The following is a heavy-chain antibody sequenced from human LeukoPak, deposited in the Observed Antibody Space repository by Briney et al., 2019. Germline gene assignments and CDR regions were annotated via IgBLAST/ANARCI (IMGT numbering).Heavy chain of an antibody. Sequence: GGSLRLSCAASGFTFSSYNMNWVRQAPGKGPEWVSSITSSSSYIYYADSVKGRFTISRDNAKNSLYLQMNSLRAEDTAMYYCAREKRRVRLHSFFDYWGQGTLITVSS. CDR2: ITSSSSYI. V-gene: IGHV3-21*01. J-gene: IGHJ4*02. D-gene: IGHD6-25*01. CDR1: GFTFSSYN. CDR3: AREKRRVRLHSFFDY.